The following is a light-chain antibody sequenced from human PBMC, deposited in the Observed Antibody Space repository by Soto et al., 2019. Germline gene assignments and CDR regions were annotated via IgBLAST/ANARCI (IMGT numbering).Light chain of an antibody. V-gene: IGKV3-11*01. CDR1: QSVGRY. Sequence: VLTQSPATLSLSPGERATLSCRASQSVGRYLAWYQQTPGQAPRLLIYDASSRATGIPARCSGSGSGTEFTLNITNPEPEDFAVYHCQQRNNWPPLLSFGPRTKVEI. CDR3: QQRNNWPPLLS. CDR2: DAS. J-gene: IGKJ3*01.